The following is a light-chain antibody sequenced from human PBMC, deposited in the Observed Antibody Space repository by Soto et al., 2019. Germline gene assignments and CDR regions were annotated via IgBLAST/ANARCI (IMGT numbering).Light chain of an antibody. V-gene: IGKV1-39*01. J-gene: IGKJ3*01. Sequence: DIQVTQSPSSLSASVGDRVTITCRASQCISNFLNWYQQKPGKSPKLLIFAASDLQVGVPSRFSGSGSGTDFTLTITSLQPEDFATYYCQQSYSNPFTFGPGTKVDI. CDR3: QQSYSNPFT. CDR1: QCISNF. CDR2: AAS.